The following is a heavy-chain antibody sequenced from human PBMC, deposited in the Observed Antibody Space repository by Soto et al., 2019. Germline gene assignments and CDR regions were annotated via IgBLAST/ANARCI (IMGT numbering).Heavy chain of an antibody. D-gene: IGHD3-9*01. CDR1: GGSISRSSYY. V-gene: IGHV4-39*01. CDR3: ARSYYDILTGYYPYYYYMDV. Sequence: SETLSLTCTVSGGSISRSSYYWGWIRQPPGKGLEWIGSIYYSGSTYYNPSLKSRVTISVDTSKNQFSLKLSSVTAADTAVYYCARSYYDILTGYYPYYYYMDVWGKGTTVTVSS. J-gene: IGHJ6*03. CDR2: IYYSGST.